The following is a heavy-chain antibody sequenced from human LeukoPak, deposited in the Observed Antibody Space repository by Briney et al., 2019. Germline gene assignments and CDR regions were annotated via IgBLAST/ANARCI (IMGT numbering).Heavy chain of an antibody. CDR3: AKDAPPYGYCSGGSCYSFTISPAYGMDV. Sequence: GGSLRLSCAASGFTFSSYAMSWVRQAPVKGLEWVSAISGSGGSTYYADAVKGRFTISRDNSKNTLYLQMNSLRAEDTAVYYCAKDAPPYGYCSGGSCYSFTISPAYGMDVWGQGTTVTVSS. J-gene: IGHJ6*02. D-gene: IGHD2-15*01. V-gene: IGHV3-23*01. CDR2: ISGSGGST. CDR1: GFTFSSYA.